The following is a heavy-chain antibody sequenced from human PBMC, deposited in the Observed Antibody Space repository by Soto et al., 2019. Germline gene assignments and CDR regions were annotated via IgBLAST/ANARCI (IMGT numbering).Heavy chain of an antibody. CDR3: ARDPGGYCSGGSCSYPFDY. V-gene: IGHV1-2*04. D-gene: IGHD2-15*01. CDR2: INPNSGGT. CDR1: GYTFTGYY. J-gene: IGHJ4*02. Sequence: ASVKVSCKASGYTFTGYYMHWVRQAPGQGLEWMGWINPNSGGTNYAQKFQGWVTMTRDTSISTAYMELSRLRSDDTAVYYCARDPGGYCSGGSCSYPFDYWGQGTLVTVSS.